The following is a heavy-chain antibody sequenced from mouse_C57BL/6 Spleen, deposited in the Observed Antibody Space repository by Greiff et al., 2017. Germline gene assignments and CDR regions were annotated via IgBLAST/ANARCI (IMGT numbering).Heavy chain of an antibody. CDR3: ARRRDYYAMYY. CDR1: GYTFTSYG. V-gene: IGHV1-81*01. J-gene: IGHJ4*01. Sequence: QVQLQQSGAELARPGASVKLSCKASGYTFTSYGISWVKQRTGQGLEWIGEIYPRSGNTYYNEKFKGKATLTADKSSSTAYMELRSLTAEDSAVYFCARRRDYYAMYYWGQGTSVTVSS. CDR2: IYPRSGNT.